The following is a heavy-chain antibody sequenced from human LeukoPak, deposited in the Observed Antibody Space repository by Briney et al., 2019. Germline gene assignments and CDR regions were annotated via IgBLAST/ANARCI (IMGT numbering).Heavy chain of an antibody. J-gene: IGHJ4*02. CDR3: ARVGQQLPRGY. V-gene: IGHV4-34*01. D-gene: IGHD6-13*01. CDR1: GGSFSGYY. CDR2: INHSGST. Sequence: SETLSLTCAAYGGSFSGYYWSWIRQPPGKGLEWIGEINHSGSTNYNPSLKSRVTISVDTSKNQFSLKLSSVTAADTAVYYCARVGQQLPRGYWGQGTLVTVSS.